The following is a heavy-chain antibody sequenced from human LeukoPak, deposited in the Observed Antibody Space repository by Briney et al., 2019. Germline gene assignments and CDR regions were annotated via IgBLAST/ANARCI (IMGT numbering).Heavy chain of an antibody. CDR3: ARVGYYYDSSGYYLDAFDI. CDR2: IYYSGST. V-gene: IGHV4-59*01. CDR1: GGSISSYY. J-gene: IGHJ3*02. D-gene: IGHD3-22*01. Sequence: SETLSLTCTVSGGSISSYYWSWIRQPLGKELEWIGYIYYSGSTNYNPSLKSRVTISVDTSKNQFSLKLSSVTAADTAVYYCARVGYYYDSSGYYLDAFDIWGQGTMVTVSS.